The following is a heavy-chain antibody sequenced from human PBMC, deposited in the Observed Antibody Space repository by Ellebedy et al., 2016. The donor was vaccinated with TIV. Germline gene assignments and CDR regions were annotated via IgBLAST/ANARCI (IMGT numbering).Heavy chain of an antibody. CDR3: ARDPGIAEAGTVPPNIGFDL. D-gene: IGHD6-19*01. V-gene: IGHV3-7*01. Sequence: GESLKISCAASGFTFTSYSMNWVRQAPGKGLEWVAFINPDGSKKYYVDSVKGRFTISRDSAKNSLYLQMNSLGVEDTAVYHCARDPGIAEAGTVPPNIGFDLWGQGALVTVSS. CDR1: GFTFTSYS. CDR2: INPDGSKK. J-gene: IGHJ4*02.